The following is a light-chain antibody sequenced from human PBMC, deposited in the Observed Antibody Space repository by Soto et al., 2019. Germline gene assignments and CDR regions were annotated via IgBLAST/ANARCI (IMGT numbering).Light chain of an antibody. CDR1: SSDVGAYNY. CDR3: SSYAGSNNLGV. V-gene: IGLV2-8*01. Sequence: QSVLTQPPSASGPPGQSVTISCTGTSSDVGAYNYVSWYQQHPGKAPKLIIYEVNKWPSGVPDRFSGSKSGNTASLTVSGLQAEDEADYYCSSYAGSNNLGVFGTGTKVTIL. CDR2: EVN. J-gene: IGLJ1*01.